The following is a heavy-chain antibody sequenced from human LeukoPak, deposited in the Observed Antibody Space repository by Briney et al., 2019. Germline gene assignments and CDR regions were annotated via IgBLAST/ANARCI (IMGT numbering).Heavy chain of an antibody. D-gene: IGHD6-19*01. J-gene: IGHJ4*02. CDR1: GFTFSSYW. Sequence: PGGPLSLSCAASGFTFSSYWMSCVRQAPGKGREWVANIKQDGSEKYYVDSVKGRFTISRDNAKNSLYLQMNSLRAEDTAVYYCARERYSSGWYYFDYWGQGTLVTVSS. CDR3: ARERYSSGWYYFDY. CDR2: IKQDGSEK. V-gene: IGHV3-7*01.